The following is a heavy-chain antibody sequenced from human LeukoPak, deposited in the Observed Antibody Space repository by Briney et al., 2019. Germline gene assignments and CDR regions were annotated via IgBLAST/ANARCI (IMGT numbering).Heavy chain of an antibody. Sequence: KPSETLSLTCAVSGYSISSGYYWGWIRQPPVKGLEWIGSIYHSGSTYYNPSLKSRVTISVDTSKNQFSLKLSSVTAADTAVYYCARADYSNLLIDYWGQGTLVTVSS. V-gene: IGHV4-38-2*01. D-gene: IGHD4-11*01. J-gene: IGHJ4*02. CDR3: ARADYSNLLIDY. CDR1: GYSISSGYY. CDR2: IYHSGST.